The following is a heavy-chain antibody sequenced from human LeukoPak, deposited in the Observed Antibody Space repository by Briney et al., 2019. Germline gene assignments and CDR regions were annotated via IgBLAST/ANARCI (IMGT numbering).Heavy chain of an antibody. Sequence: GASVKVSCKASGGTFSSYAISWVRQAPGQGLEWLGGIIPIFGTANYAQKFQGRVTITADESTSTAYMELSSLRSEDTAVYYCARGAAAAGYFDYWGQGTLVTVSS. CDR3: ARGAAAAGYFDY. D-gene: IGHD6-13*01. V-gene: IGHV1-69*13. CDR1: GGTFSSYA. J-gene: IGHJ4*02. CDR2: IIPIFGTA.